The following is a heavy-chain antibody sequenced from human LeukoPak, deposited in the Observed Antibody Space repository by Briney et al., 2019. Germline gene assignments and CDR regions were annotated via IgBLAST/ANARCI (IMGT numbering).Heavy chain of an antibody. V-gene: IGHV3-7*01. J-gene: IGHJ6*03. Sequence: AGGSLRLSCAASGFTFSSYWMSWVRQAPGKGLEWVANIKQDGSEKYYVDSVKGRFTISRDNAKNSLYLQMNSLRAEDTAVYYCARPYGGKSVYYYYYMDVWGKGTTVTVSS. CDR1: GFTFSSYW. CDR2: IKQDGSEK. D-gene: IGHD4-23*01. CDR3: ARPYGGKSVYYYYYMDV.